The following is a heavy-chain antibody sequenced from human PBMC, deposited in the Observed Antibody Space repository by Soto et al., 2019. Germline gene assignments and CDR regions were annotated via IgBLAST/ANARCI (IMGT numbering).Heavy chain of an antibody. D-gene: IGHD4-17*01. Sequence: EVQLVESGGGLVKPGGSLRLSCAASGFTFSRYSMNWVRQAPGKGLEWVSSISSTGTYIYYADSVKGRFTISRDNAKNTVYLQMNTLRVEDTAVYYCARDLSSDMSDFVTTIVDFDYWGQGTLVSVSS. CDR2: ISSTGTYI. CDR1: GFTFSRYS. V-gene: IGHV3-21*01. CDR3: ARDLSSDMSDFVTTIVDFDY. J-gene: IGHJ4*02.